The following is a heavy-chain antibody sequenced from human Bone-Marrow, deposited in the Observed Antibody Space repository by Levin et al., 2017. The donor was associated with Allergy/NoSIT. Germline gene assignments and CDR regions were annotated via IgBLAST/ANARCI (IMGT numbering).Heavy chain of an antibody. Sequence: PGGSLRLSCVADGFTLSNHAMHWVRQAPGKGLEYVSALSSDGKTTYYATSVKGRFTISRDTSKNTLYLQMASLRHEDVAVYFCARGAAPEALLFWFDPWGQGIPVIVSS. CDR3: ARGAAPEALLFWFDP. CDR2: LSSDGKTT. CDR1: GFTLSNHA. D-gene: IGHD6-13*01. J-gene: IGHJ5*02. V-gene: IGHV3-64*01.